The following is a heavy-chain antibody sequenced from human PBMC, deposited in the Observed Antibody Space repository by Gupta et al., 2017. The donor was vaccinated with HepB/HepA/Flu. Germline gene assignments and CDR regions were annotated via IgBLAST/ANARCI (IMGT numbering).Heavy chain of an antibody. V-gene: IGHV3-21*01. CDR2: ISSSSSYI. CDR3: VRDYPLAAADAFDI. Sequence: EVQLVESGGGLVKPGGSLRLSCAASGFTFSSYSMNWVRQAPGKGLEWVSSISSSSSYIYYADSVKGRFTISRDNAKNSLYLQMNSLRAEDTAVYYCVRDYPLAAADAFDIWGQGTMVTVSS. CDR1: GFTFSSYS. D-gene: IGHD6-13*01. J-gene: IGHJ3*02.